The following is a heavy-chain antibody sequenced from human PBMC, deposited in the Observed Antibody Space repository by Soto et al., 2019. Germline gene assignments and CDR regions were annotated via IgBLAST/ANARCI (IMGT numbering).Heavy chain of an antibody. CDR3: ARGGWAVVVPAAKSPPHNRFDP. CDR1: GYTFTSYG. J-gene: IGHJ5*02. Sequence: GPSVKVSCKASGYTFTSYGISWVRQAPGQGLEWMGWISAYNGNTNYAQKLQGRVTMTTDTSTSTAYMELRSLRSDDTAVYYCARGGWAVVVPAAKSPPHNRFDPWGQGTLVTVSS. D-gene: IGHD2-2*01. V-gene: IGHV1-18*04. CDR2: ISAYNGNT.